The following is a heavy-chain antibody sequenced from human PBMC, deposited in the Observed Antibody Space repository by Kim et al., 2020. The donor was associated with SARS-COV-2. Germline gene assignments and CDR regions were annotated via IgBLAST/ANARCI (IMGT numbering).Heavy chain of an antibody. CDR1: GFTFSDYY. Sequence: GGSLRLSCAASGFTFSDYYMSWIRQAPGKGLEWVSYISSSSSYTNYADSVKGRFTISRDNAKNSLYLQMNSLRAEDTAVYYCATFNYDILTGYYLDYWGQGTLVTVSS. CDR2: ISSSSSYT. CDR3: ATFNYDILTGYYLDY. V-gene: IGHV3-11*03. D-gene: IGHD3-9*01. J-gene: IGHJ4*02.